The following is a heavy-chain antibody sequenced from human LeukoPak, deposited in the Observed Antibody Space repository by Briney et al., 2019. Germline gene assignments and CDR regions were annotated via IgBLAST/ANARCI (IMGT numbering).Heavy chain of an antibody. V-gene: IGHV4-39*01. CDR2: IYYSGST. D-gene: IGHD6-6*01. CDR1: GGSISSSSYY. J-gene: IGHJ4*02. Sequence: SETLSLTCIVSGGSISSSSYYWAWIRQPPGKGLGWIGSIYYSGSTYYNPSLKSRVTISVDTSKNQFSLKLSSGTAADTAVYYCARLGEAVRKGGRYFDQWGQGNLVTVSS. CDR3: ARLGEAVRKGGRYFDQ.